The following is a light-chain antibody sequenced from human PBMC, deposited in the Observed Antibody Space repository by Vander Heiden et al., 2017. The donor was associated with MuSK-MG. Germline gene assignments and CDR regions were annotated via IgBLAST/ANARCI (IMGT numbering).Light chain of an antibody. J-gene: IGKJ2*01. V-gene: IGKV1-5*01. CDR2: DAS. CDR1: QSVSNW. CDR3: QQYNSYSPYT. Sequence: DIQMTQSPSTLSASVGDRVTITCRARQSVSNWLAWYQQKPGKAPKLLIYDASTLETGVPSRFSGSGSGTEFTLTISSLQPDDFATYYCQQYNSYSPYTFGQGTKLEIK.